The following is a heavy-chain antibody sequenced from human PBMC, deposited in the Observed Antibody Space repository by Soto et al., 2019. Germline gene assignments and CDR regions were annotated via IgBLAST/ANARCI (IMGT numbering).Heavy chain of an antibody. V-gene: IGHV3-15*01. CDR3: TTDSSSWAYYYYYGMDV. D-gene: IGHD2-2*01. Sequence: GGSLRLSCTVSGFTFSNAWMAWVRQAPGTGLEWVGRIKSKTDDGTTDYAAPVKGRFTISRDDSRNTLYLQMNSLKTEDTAVYYCTTDSSSWAYYYYYGMDVWGQGTTVTVSS. CDR1: GFTFSNAW. CDR2: IKSKTDDGTT. J-gene: IGHJ6*02.